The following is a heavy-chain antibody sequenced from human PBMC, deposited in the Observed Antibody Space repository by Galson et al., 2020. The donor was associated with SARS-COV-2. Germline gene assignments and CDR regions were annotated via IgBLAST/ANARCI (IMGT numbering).Heavy chain of an antibody. Sequence: SVKVSCKASGGPFSSYAISWVRQAPGQGLEWMGGIIPIFGTANYAQKFQGSVTITADESTSTAYMELSSLRSEDTAVYYCAQGGWITRIGGALTYFDYGGQGTLVTVSS. CDR1: GGPFSSYA. V-gene: IGHV1-69*13. CDR2: IIPIFGTA. CDR3: AQGGWITRIGGALTYFDY. J-gene: IGHJ4*02. D-gene: IGHD3-22*01.